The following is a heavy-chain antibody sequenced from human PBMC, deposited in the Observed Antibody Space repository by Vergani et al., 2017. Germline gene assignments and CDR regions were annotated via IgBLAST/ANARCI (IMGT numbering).Heavy chain of an antibody. CDR3: AGEGGGSTDYFDY. V-gene: IGHV3-7*01. D-gene: IGHD4-23*01. CDR1: GFTFSSYL. CDR2: IKQDGSEK. J-gene: IGHJ4*01. Sequence: EVQLVESGGGLVQPGGSLRLSCAASGFTFSSYLMSWVRQAPGKGLGWVANIKQDGSEKSYVDSVKGRFTISRDNAKHSLYLQMNSLGAEDTAVFYCAGEGGGSTDYFDYWGQGSLV.